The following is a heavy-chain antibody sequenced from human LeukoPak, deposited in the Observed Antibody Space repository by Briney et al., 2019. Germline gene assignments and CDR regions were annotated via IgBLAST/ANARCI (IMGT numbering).Heavy chain of an antibody. D-gene: IGHD3-22*01. Sequence: ASVKVSCKASGYTFTTYYMHWVRQAPGQGFEWMGIINPSAGTTSYAQKFQGRVTMTRDTSISTAYMELSRLRSDDTAVYYCARVRYYDSSDYFDYWGQGTLVTVSS. CDR2: INPSAGTT. V-gene: IGHV1-46*01. CDR3: ARVRYYDSSDYFDY. CDR1: GYTFTTYY. J-gene: IGHJ4*02.